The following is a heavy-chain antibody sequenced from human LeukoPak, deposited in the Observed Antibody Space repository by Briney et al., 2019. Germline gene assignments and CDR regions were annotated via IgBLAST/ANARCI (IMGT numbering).Heavy chain of an antibody. CDR3: ARYTHSSGFDY. J-gene: IGHJ4*02. D-gene: IGHD6-19*01. CDR2: ISSSSTII. CDR1: GFTFSSYS. Sequence: GGSLRLSCSASGFTFSSYSMNWVRQAPGKGLEWISYISSSSTIIYYADSVKGRFIISRDNSKNTLYLQMNSLRAEDTAVYYCARYTHSSGFDYWGQGTLVTVSS. V-gene: IGHV3-48*01.